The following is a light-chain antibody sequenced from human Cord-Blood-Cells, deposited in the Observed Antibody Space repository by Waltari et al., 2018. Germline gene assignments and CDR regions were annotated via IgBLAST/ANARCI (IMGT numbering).Light chain of an antibody. CDR3: MQALQTPWT. J-gene: IGKJ1*01. CDR2: LGS. V-gene: IGKV2-28*01. Sequence: DIVMTQSPLSLPVSSAEPASISCRSRQSLLHSNGYNYLDWYLQKPGQSPQLLIYLGSNRASGVPDRFRGSGSGTDFTLKISIGGAEDVGVYDCMQALQTPWTFGQGPKVEIK. CDR1: QSLLHSNGYNY.